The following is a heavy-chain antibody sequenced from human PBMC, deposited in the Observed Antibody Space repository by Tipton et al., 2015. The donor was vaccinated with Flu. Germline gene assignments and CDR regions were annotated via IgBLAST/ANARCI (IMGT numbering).Heavy chain of an antibody. D-gene: IGHD6-6*01. V-gene: IGHV4-34*01. CDR2: INQSGST. CDR1: GGSFSGYQ. Sequence: TLSLTCAVYGGSFSGYQWSWIRQPPGKGLEWIGEINQSGSTNYNPSLKSRVTISVDTSKNQFSLKLSSVTAADTAVYYCARVPARTARQRIRMGGYFDYWGQGTLVTVSS. CDR3: ARVPARTARQRIRMGGYFDY. J-gene: IGHJ4*02.